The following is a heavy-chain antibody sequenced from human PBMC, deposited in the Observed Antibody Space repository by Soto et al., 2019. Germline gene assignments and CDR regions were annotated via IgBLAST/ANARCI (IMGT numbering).Heavy chain of an antibody. D-gene: IGHD2-2*01. CDR3: ARHIVVVPAAMLTWFDP. Sequence: SETLSLTCTVSGGSISSSSYYWGWIRQPPGKGLEWIGSIYYSGSTYYNPSLKSRVTISVDTSKNQFSLKLSSVTAADTAVYYCARHIVVVPAAMLTWFDPWGQGTLVTVSS. J-gene: IGHJ5*02. CDR1: GGSISSSSYY. V-gene: IGHV4-39*01. CDR2: IYYSGST.